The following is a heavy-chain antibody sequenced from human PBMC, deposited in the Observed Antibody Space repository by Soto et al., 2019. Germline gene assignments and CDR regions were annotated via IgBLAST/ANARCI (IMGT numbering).Heavy chain of an antibody. CDR2: IYYSGST. CDR1: GFTFSSYG. CDR3: ARDRGAGWFDP. V-gene: IGHV4-59*01. Sequence: QVQLVESGGGVVQPGRSLRLSCAASGFTFSSYGMHWVRQAPGKGLEWIGYIYYSGSTNYNPSLKSRVTISVDTSKNQFSLKLSSVTAADTAVYYCARDRGAGWFDPWGQGTLVTVSS. J-gene: IGHJ5*02.